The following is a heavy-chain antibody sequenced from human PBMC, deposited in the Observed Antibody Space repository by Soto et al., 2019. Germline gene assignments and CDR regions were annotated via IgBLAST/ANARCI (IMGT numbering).Heavy chain of an antibody. CDR1: GFTVGNYY. D-gene: IGHD3-10*01. V-gene: IGHV3-53*01. J-gene: IGHJ4*02. Sequence: EVQLVESGGGLIQPGGSLKLSCAASGFTVGNYYMSWVRQAPGKGLEWVSLIYSTGTTKYADSVKGRFTVSRDNAKNTPYLQMNSLRCEDTAVYYCAKVGMGSGSHYNSFGYWGQGTLVSVSS. CDR2: IYSTGTT. CDR3: AKVGMGSGSHYNSFGY.